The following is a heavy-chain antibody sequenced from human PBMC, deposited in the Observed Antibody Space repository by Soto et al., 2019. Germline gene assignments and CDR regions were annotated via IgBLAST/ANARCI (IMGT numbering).Heavy chain of an antibody. CDR2: IQEDGSEK. D-gene: IGHD2-15*01. J-gene: IGHJ4*02. Sequence: EVQLVESGGNLVQPGGSLRLSCAASGFTFSRYWMTWVRQAPGKGLEWVATIQEDGSEKYYVDSVKGRFTISRDNAKNSLFLQMNSLKAEDTAVYYCTRRYCSGGSCSASPDYWGQGTLVTVSS. CDR3: TRRYCSGGSCSASPDY. CDR1: GFTFSRYW. V-gene: IGHV3-7*01.